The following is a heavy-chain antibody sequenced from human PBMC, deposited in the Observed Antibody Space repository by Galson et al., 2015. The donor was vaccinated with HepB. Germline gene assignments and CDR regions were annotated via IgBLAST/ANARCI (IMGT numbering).Heavy chain of an antibody. V-gene: IGHV3-53*04. Sequence: SLRLSCAASGFTVSRIYMSWVRQAPGKGLEWVSVIYSGGTTYYADSVKGRFTIHRHNSKNTLYLQMNSLRAEDTAVYYCARDYYGSGSYPYEAFDIWGQGTMVTVSS. CDR2: IYSGGTT. J-gene: IGHJ3*02. CDR1: GFTVSRIY. CDR3: ARDYYGSGSYPYEAFDI. D-gene: IGHD3-10*01.